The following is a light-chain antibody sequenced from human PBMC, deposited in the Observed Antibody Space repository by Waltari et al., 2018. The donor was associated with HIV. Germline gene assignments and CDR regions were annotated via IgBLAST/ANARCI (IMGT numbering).Light chain of an antibody. CDR3: CAYAGGLE. J-gene: IGLJ2*01. CDR2: EDN. CDR1: SSDTGNYNL. V-gene: IGLV2-23*01. Sequence: QSALTQPASVSGSPGQSITISCTGTSSDTGNYNLVSWYQLYPGKAPKLIIYEDNKRPSGGSNRFSGSKSADTASLTISVRQAGDEADYYCCAYAGGLEFGGGTKLTVL.